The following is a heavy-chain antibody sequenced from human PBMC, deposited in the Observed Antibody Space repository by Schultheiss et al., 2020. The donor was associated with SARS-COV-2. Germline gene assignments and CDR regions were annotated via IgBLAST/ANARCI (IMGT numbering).Heavy chain of an antibody. J-gene: IGHJ4*02. CDR3: ARGHETEYDILTGVYDF. CDR1: GFTFSSYG. CDR2: IWYDGSNK. V-gene: IGHV3-33*01. Sequence: GGSLRLSCAASGFTFSSYGMHWVRQAPGKGLEWVAVIWYDGSNKYYADSVKGRFTISRDNSKNTLYVEMNSLRVEDTAVYYCARGHETEYDILTGVYDFWAQGTLVTVSS. D-gene: IGHD3-9*01.